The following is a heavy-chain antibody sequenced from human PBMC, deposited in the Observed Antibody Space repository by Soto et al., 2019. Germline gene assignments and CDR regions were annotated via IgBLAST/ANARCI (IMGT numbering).Heavy chain of an antibody. CDR3: ATGAAYYYETSRY. Sequence: QVELVESGGGVVHAGGSLRLSCAAPGFRFDIHALHWIRQAPGEGLEWVAVMSPNGKNQYYADSVKGRFTISRDTSKSSLSLQMTSLRPEDTAVYYCATGAAYYYETSRYWGQGTLVTVSS. J-gene: IGHJ4*02. D-gene: IGHD3-22*01. CDR1: GFRFDIHA. V-gene: IGHV3-30*04. CDR2: MSPNGKNQ.